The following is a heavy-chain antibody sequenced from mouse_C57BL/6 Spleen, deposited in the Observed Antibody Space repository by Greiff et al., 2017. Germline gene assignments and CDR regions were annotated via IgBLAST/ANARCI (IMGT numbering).Heavy chain of an antibody. CDR3: ARRIYYDYEGAMDY. J-gene: IGHJ4*01. CDR2: INPSTGGT. CDR1: GYSFTGYY. Sequence: VQLQQSGPELVKPGASVKISCKASGYSFTGYYMNWVKQSPEKSLEWIGEINPSTGGTTYNQKFKAKATLTVYKSSSTAYMQLKSLTSEDSAVYYCARRIYYDYEGAMDYWGQGTSVTVSS. V-gene: IGHV1-42*01. D-gene: IGHD2-4*01.